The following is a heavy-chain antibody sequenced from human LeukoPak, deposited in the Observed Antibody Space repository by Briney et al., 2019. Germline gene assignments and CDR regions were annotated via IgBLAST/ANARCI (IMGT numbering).Heavy chain of an antibody. V-gene: IGHV3-9*01. D-gene: IGHD5-24*01. CDR3: AKDGDGGYNFMDY. CDR1: GFTFDDYA. J-gene: IGHJ4*02. CDR2: ISWNSGSI. Sequence: HPGRSLRLSCAASGFTFDDYATHWVRQAPGKGLEWVSGISWNSGSIGYADSVKGRFTISRDNAKNSLYLQMNSLRAEDTALYYCAKDGDGGYNFMDYWGQGTLVTVSS.